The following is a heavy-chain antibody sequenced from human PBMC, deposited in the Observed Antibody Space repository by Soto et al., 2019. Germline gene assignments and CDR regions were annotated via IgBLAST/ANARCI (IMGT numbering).Heavy chain of an antibody. CDR1: GFTFGDYA. V-gene: IGHV3-49*03. CDR2: IRSKAYGGTT. J-gene: IGHJ4*02. CDR3: TRDEVLWFGIPRTDY. D-gene: IGHD3-10*01. Sequence: GGSLRLSCTASGFTFGDYAMSWFRQAPGKGLEWVGFIRSKAYGGTTEYAASVKGRFTISRDDSKSIAYLQMNSLKTEDTAVYYCTRDEVLWFGIPRTDYWGQGTLVTVSS.